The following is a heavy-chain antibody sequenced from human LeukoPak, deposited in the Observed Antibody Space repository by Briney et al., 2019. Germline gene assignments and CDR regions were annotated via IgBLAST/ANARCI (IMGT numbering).Heavy chain of an antibody. J-gene: IGHJ5*02. Sequence: GGSLRLSCAASGFTFSSYAMSWVRQAPGKGLEWVSAISGSGGSTYYADSVKGRFTISGDNAKNSLYLQMNSLRAEDTAVYYCARDSSSYCSSTSCYGRWFDPWGQGTLVTVSS. CDR3: ARDSSSYCSSTSCYGRWFDP. CDR2: ISGSGGST. D-gene: IGHD2-2*01. CDR1: GFTFSSYA. V-gene: IGHV3-23*01.